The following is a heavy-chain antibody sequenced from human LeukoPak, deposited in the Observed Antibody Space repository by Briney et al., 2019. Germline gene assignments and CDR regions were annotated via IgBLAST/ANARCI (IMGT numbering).Heavy chain of an antibody. V-gene: IGHV3-7*01. CDR1: GFFFSTYW. J-gene: IGHJ5*02. CDR2: IKHDAIEE. CDR3: SREFEP. Sequence: HPGGSLRLSCEASGFFFSTYWMAWVRQAPGKGLEGVASIKHDAIEEHYADSVKGRFTVSRDNGRNSLYLEMKSLRVEDTAVYYCSREFEPWGQGTLVIVSS.